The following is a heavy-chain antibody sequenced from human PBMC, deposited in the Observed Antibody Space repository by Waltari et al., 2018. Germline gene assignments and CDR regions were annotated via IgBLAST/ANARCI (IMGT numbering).Heavy chain of an antibody. Sequence: QVQLQQLGAGLLKPSETLSLTCDVSGGSFSGYYWGWIRPPPGKGLEWIGEVGHGGMAKYHPSLKSRVTMSVDTSSNQFSLKMISVTAADTAVYYCARGNGGYSDWGPGALVAVSS. CDR2: VGHGGMA. CDR1: GGSFSGYY. CDR3: ARGNGGYSD. D-gene: IGHD1-26*01. J-gene: IGHJ4*02. V-gene: IGHV4-34*02.